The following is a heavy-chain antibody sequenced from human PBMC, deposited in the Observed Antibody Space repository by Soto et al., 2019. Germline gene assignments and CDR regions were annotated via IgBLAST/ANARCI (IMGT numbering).Heavy chain of an antibody. V-gene: IGHV3-23*01. CDR2: ISGSGGST. J-gene: IGHJ4*02. D-gene: IGHD6-19*01. CDR3: AKDPRFELIIAVAGTASDF. Sequence: QPGGSLRLSCAASGFTFSNYAMSWVRQAPGKGLEWVSAISGSGGSTYYADSVKGRFTISRDNSKNTLYLQMNSLRAEDTAVYYCAKDPRFELIIAVAGTASDFWGLGTLVTVSS. CDR1: GFTFSNYA.